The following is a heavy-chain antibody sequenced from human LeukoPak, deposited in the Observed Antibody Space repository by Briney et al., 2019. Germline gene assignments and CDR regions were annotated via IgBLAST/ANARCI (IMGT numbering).Heavy chain of an antibody. J-gene: IGHJ4*02. V-gene: IGHV3-48*04. Sequence: GGSLRLSCVASGFTFSSHSMNWVRQAPGKGLEWVSYISSSGSTIYYADSVKGRFTISRDNAKNSLYLQMNSLRAEDTAVYYCAGDYGDSHYWGQGTLVTVSS. CDR2: ISSSGSTI. D-gene: IGHD4-17*01. CDR1: GFTFSSHS. CDR3: AGDYGDSHY.